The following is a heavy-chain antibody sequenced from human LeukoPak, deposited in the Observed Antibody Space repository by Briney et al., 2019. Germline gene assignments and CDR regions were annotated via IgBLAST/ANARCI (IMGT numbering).Heavy chain of an antibody. CDR2: IWYDGSNK. J-gene: IGHJ4*02. CDR1: GFTFSSYG. Sequence: PGGSLRLSCAASGFTFSSYGMHWVRQAPGKGLEWVAVIWYDGSNKYYADSVKGRFTISRDNSKNTLYLQMNSLRAEDTAVYYCARGHSNYDGIDYWGQGTLVTVSS. V-gene: IGHV3-33*01. CDR3: ARGHSNYDGIDY. D-gene: IGHD4-11*01.